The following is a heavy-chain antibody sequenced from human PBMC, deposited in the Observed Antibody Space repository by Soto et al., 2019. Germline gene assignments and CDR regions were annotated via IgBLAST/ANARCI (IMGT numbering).Heavy chain of an antibody. CDR3: ASEYCGGDCYSAARYGMDV. CDR1: GYTFTSYA. CDR2: INAGNGNT. J-gene: IGHJ6*02. V-gene: IGHV1-3*01. D-gene: IGHD2-21*02. Sequence: QVQLVQSGAEVKKPGASVKVSCQASGYTFTSYAMHWVRQAPGQRLEWMGWINAGNGNTKYSQKFQGRVTITRDTSASTDYMELSSLRSEDTAVYYCASEYCGGDCYSAARYGMDVWGQGTTVTVSS.